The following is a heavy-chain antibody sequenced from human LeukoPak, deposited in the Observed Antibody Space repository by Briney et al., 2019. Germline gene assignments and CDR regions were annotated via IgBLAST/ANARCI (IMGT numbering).Heavy chain of an antibody. CDR2: IRSKAYGGTT. CDR3: TREGYYDSSGYSDRFDY. Sequence: PGGSLRLSCTASGFTLGDYAMSWFRQAPGKGLEWVGFIRSKAYGGTTEYAASVKGRFTISRDDSKSIAYLQMNSLKTEDTAVYYCTREGYYDSSGYSDRFDYWGQGTLVTVSS. V-gene: IGHV3-49*03. J-gene: IGHJ4*02. D-gene: IGHD3-22*01. CDR1: GFTLGDYA.